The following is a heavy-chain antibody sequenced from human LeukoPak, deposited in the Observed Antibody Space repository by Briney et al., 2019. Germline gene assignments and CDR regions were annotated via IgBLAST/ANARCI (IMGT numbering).Heavy chain of an antibody. Sequence: GGSLRLSCAASGFTFSSYSMNWVRQAPGKGLGWVSSISSSSSYIYYADSVKGRFTISRDNAKNSLYLQMNSLRAEDTAVYYCARRGYYYDSSGYYEGVDYWGQGTLVTVSS. D-gene: IGHD3-22*01. CDR3: ARRGYYYDSSGYYEGVDY. V-gene: IGHV3-21*01. J-gene: IGHJ4*02. CDR2: ISSSSSYI. CDR1: GFTFSSYS.